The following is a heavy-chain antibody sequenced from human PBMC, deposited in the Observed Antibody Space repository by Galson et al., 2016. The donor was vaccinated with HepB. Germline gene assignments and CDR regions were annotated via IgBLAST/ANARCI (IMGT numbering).Heavy chain of an antibody. V-gene: IGHV4-4*07. Sequence: ETLSLTCTVSGGSIRSYYWRWIRQPAGKGLEWIGRVYTSGNTNYNPSLKSRISMSVDTSKNQFSLKLYSVTAADTAVYYCARPLIGTRGAFDIWGRGTMVTVSS. J-gene: IGHJ3*02. CDR2: VYTSGNT. D-gene: IGHD2-2*01. CDR3: ARPLIGTRGAFDI. CDR1: GGSIRSYY.